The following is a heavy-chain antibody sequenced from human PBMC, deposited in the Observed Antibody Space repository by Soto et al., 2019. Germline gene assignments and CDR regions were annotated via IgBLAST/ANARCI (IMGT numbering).Heavy chain of an antibody. D-gene: IGHD2-15*01. CDR3: ASSGSDIVVVVAATPYYYYGMDV. Sequence: SETLSLTCTVSGGSISSSSYYWGWIRQPPGKGLEWIGSIYYSGSTYYNPSLKSRVTISVDTSKNQFSLKLSSVTAADTAVYYCASSGSDIVVVVAATPYYYYGMDVWGQGTTVTVS. J-gene: IGHJ6*02. CDR2: IYYSGST. CDR1: GGSISSSSYY. V-gene: IGHV4-39*01.